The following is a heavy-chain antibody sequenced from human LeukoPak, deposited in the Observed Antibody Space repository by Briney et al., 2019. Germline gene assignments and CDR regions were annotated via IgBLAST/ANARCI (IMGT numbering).Heavy chain of an antibody. CDR2: ISAYNGNT. CDR1: GYTFTSYG. J-gene: IGHJ6*02. V-gene: IGHV1-18*01. Sequence: GASVKVSCKASGYTFTSYGISWVRQAPGQGLEWMGWISAYNGNTNYAQKLQGRVTMTTDTSTSTAYMELSRLRSDDTAVYHCARDTDHVWGSYRPSLGRVNYYGMDVWGQGTTVTVSS. CDR3: ARDTDHVWGSYRPSLGRVNYYGMDV. D-gene: IGHD3-16*02.